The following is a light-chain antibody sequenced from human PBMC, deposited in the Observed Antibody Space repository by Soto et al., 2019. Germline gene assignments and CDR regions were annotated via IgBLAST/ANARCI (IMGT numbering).Light chain of an antibody. CDR3: QQYYSYPLT. CDR1: QGISSY. J-gene: IGKJ4*01. CDR2: AAS. V-gene: IGKV1-8*01. Sequence: IRMTQSPSSLSASPGDRVTIPCRASQGISSYLAWYQQKPGKAPKLLIYAASTLQSGVPSRFSGSGSGTDFTLTISGLQSEDFATYYCQQYYSYPLTFGGGTKVDIK.